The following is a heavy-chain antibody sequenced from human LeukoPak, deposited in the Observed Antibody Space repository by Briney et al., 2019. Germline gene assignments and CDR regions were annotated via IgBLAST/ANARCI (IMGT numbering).Heavy chain of an antibody. J-gene: IGHJ6*03. CDR3: ARLISGYSYGPPHNYYYYMDV. D-gene: IGHD5-18*01. CDR2: ISAYNGNT. CDR1: GYTFTSYG. V-gene: IGHV1-18*01. Sequence: GASVKVSCKASGYTFTSYGISWVRQAPGQGLEWMGWISAYNGNTNYAQKLQGRVTMTTDTSTSTAYMELRSLRSDDTAVYYCARLISGYSYGPPHNYYYYMDVWGKGTTVTISS.